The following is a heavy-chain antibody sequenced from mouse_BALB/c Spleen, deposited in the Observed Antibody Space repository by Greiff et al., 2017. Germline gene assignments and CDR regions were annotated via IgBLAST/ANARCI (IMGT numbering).Heavy chain of an antibody. J-gene: IGHJ4*01. CDR1: GYTFTSYW. Sequence: VQLVESGAELAKPGASVKMSCKASGYTFTSYWMHWVKQRPGQGLEWIGYINPSTGYTEYNQKFKDKATLTADKSSSTAYMQLSSLTSEDSAVYYCARGEGDYAMDYWGQGTSVTVSS. V-gene: IGHV1-7*01. CDR2: INPSTGYT. CDR3: ARGEGDYAMDY.